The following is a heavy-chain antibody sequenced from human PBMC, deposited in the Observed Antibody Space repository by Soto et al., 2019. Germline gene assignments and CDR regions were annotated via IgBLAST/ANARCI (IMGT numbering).Heavy chain of an antibody. Sequence: PGGSLRLSCAASGFTFSSYAMSWVRQAPGKGLEWVSAISGSGGSTYYADSVKGRFTISRDNSKNTLYLQMNSLRAEDTAVYYCATHLTVIYDILTGPSPYYTDVWGKGTTVTVSS. V-gene: IGHV3-23*01. CDR3: ATHLTVIYDILTGPSPYYTDV. J-gene: IGHJ6*03. CDR2: ISGSGGST. D-gene: IGHD3-9*01. CDR1: GFTFSSYA.